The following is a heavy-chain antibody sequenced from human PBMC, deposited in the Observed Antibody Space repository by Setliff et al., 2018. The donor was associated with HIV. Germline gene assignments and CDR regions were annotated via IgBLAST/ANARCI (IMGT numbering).Heavy chain of an antibody. CDR1: GFPFSSYG. V-gene: IGHV1-18*01. J-gene: IGHJ4*02. CDR2: ISAYNGKT. CDR3: VRDVRLGLRNWNSGPFDY. Sequence: ASVKVSCKASGFPFSSYGISWVRQAPGQGLEWMGWISAYNGKTEYAQNFQGRVTMTTDISTSTAWTSTSTAYMELRSLRSDDTAVYYCVRDVRLGLRNWNSGPFDYWGQGTLVTVSS. D-gene: IGHD1-1*01.